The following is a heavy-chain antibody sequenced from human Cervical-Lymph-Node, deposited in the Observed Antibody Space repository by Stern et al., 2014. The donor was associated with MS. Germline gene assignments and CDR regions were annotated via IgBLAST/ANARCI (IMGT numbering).Heavy chain of an antibody. Sequence: QVQLVESGPRLVTPSETLSLTCTVSGGSINNNAYYWGWLRQPPGKGLEWIGSVLYSGNPSYNPSLKSPATVSVDTSKIQFSRKLMSVTAADTAVYYCAKIHRAFANQGHWGQGVLVTVSS. CDR3: AKIHRAFANQGH. J-gene: IGHJ1*01. V-gene: IGHV4-39*01. CDR1: GGSINNNAYY. CDR2: VLYSGNP. D-gene: IGHD3-16*01.